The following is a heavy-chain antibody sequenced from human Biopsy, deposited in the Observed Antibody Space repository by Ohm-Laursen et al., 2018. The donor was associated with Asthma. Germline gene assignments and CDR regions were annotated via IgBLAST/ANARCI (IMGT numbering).Heavy chain of an antibody. Sequence: SLRLSCSASGFSFSNYSIYWVRQAPGKGLEWVGDISKDGSTQDYVDSVKGRFTMSRDNSKNTLDLHMNSLREEDTAVYYCVRAGTDEAFDIWGQGAVVSVSS. CDR3: VRAGTDEAFDI. J-gene: IGHJ3*02. V-gene: IGHV3-30*03. CDR2: ISKDGSTQ. D-gene: IGHD1-1*01. CDR1: GFSFSNYS.